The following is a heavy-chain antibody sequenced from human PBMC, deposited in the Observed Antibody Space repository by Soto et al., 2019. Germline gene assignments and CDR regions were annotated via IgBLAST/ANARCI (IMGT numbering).Heavy chain of an antibody. CDR2: FSFYGRRDNT. Sequence: EVQLLESGGGLVQPGGSLRLSCVGSGFTFSSYDMTWVRQAPGKGLEWVSSFSFYGRRDNTYYADSVKGRFTISGDNSRNTVYLQMDNLRVEDTAVYYWGKSLYNDNCGPNDHWGQGTLVTVSS. D-gene: IGHD1-1*01. CDR1: GFTFSSYD. CDR3: GKSLYNDNCGPNDH. V-gene: IGHV3-23*01. J-gene: IGHJ4*02.